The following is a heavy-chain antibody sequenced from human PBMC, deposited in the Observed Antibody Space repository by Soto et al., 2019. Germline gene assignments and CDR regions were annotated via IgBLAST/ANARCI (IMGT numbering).Heavy chain of an antibody. V-gene: IGHV4-34*01. CDR2: INHSGTT. CDR3: ATADRPLVTSYCLDV. D-gene: IGHD2-21*02. J-gene: IGHJ6*02. CDR1: GGSFSGFY. Sequence: SETLSLTCAVSGGSFSGFYWTWIRQPPGEGLEWIGEINHSGTTNFNPSLRSRLTISLDSSKKHFSLKLTSMTAADAAVYYCATADRPLVTSYCLDVWGQGTMVTVSS.